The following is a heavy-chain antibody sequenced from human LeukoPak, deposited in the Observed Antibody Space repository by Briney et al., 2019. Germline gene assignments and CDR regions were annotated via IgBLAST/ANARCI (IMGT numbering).Heavy chain of an antibody. V-gene: IGHV4-4*09. J-gene: IGHJ3*02. CDR2: IYTSGST. CDR3: ARQSCSSTSCPHRNVFDI. D-gene: IGHD2-2*01. Sequence: SETLSLTCTVSGGSIIGYYWTWIRQPPGKGLEWIGYIYTSGSTNYNPSLKSRVTISVDMSKNQFSLQLSSVTAADTAVYYRARQSCSSTSCPHRNVFDIWGQGTMVTVSP. CDR1: GGSIIGYY.